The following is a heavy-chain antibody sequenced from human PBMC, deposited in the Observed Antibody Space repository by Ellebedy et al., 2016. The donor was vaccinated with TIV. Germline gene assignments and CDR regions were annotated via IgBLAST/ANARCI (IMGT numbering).Heavy chain of an antibody. J-gene: IGHJ4*02. CDR3: AREKSGHKWNDGFDS. Sequence: GESLKISCAVSGFTFSSYSMNWVRQAPGKGLEWVSSISSSGAYRYHADSMEGRFTISSDNAKNALYLQMNSLRADDTAVYYCAREKSGHKWNDGFDSWGQGTLVTVSS. D-gene: IGHD1-1*01. CDR2: ISSSGAYR. CDR1: GFTFSSYS. V-gene: IGHV3-21*01.